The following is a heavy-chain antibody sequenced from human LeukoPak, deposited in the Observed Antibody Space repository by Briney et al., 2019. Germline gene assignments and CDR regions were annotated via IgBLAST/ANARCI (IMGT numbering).Heavy chain of an antibody. CDR3: VRDRVGTTGVPYFDF. V-gene: IGHV4-59*11. CDR1: DGSISSHY. D-gene: IGHD1-26*01. J-gene: IGHJ4*01. CDR2: IYYSGST. Sequence: PSETLSLTCTVPDGSISSHYWSWIRQPPGKGLEWIGYIYYSGSTNYNPSLKSRVTISVDTSKNQISLKLSSVTAADTAVYYCVRDRVGTTGVPYFDFWGQGTLVSVSS.